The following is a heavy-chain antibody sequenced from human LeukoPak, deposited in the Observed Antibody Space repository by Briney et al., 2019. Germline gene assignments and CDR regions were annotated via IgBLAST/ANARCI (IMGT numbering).Heavy chain of an antibody. Sequence: SGGSLRPSCAASGFTFSSYSMNWIRQAPGKGLEWLSYIGTSGSTIYYADSVKGRFTISRDNARDSLYLQMNSLRAEDTAVYYCARDSSSWYGGYYGMDVWGQGTTVTVSS. CDR3: ARDSSSWYGGYYGMDV. V-gene: IGHV3-48*01. CDR1: GFTFSSYS. CDR2: IGTSGSTI. J-gene: IGHJ6*02. D-gene: IGHD6-13*01.